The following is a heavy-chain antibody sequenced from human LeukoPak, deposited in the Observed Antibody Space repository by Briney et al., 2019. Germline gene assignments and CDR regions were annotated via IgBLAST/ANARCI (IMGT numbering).Heavy chain of an antibody. D-gene: IGHD1-20*01. Sequence: ASVKVSCKASGYTFTGYYMHWVRQAPGQGLEWMGWINPSSGGTNYAQKFQGRVTMTRDTSISTAYMELSRLRSDDTAVYYCARDGGITGTTPVDYWGQGTLVTVSS. CDR2: INPSSGGT. CDR3: ARDGGITGTTPVDY. V-gene: IGHV1-2*02. CDR1: GYTFTGYY. J-gene: IGHJ4*02.